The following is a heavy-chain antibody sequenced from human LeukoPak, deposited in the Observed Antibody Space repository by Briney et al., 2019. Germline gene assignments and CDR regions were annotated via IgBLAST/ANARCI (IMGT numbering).Heavy chain of an antibody. D-gene: IGHD2-21*02. J-gene: IGHJ4*02. CDR3: ARGTDILPGIDY. CDR2: ISHDGNQK. CDR1: GFTFSSYA. V-gene: IGHV3-30-3*01. Sequence: GGSLRLSCAVSGFTFSSYAVHWVRQAPGKGLEWVAVISHDGNQKYYADSVKGRFTISRDNSMNTLFLQMNSLTAEDTAVYYCARGTDILPGIDYWGQGTLVTVSS.